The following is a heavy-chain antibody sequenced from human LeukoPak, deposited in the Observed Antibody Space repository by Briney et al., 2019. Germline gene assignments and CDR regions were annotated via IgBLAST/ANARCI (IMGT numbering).Heavy chain of an antibody. J-gene: IGHJ2*01. D-gene: IGHD3-22*01. CDR2: ISGSGGST. V-gene: IGHV3-23*01. CDR3: AKDRGYYDSSGYFNWYFDL. Sequence: GGSLRLSCAASGFTFSSYAMSWVRQAPGKGLEWVSAISGSGGSTYYADSVKGRFTISRDNSKNTLYLQMNSLRAEDTAVYYCAKDRGYYDSSGYFNWYFDLWGRGTLVTVSS. CDR1: GFTFSSYA.